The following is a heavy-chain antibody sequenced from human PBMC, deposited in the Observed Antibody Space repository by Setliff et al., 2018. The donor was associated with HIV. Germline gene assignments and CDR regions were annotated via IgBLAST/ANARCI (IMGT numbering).Heavy chain of an antibody. CDR1: GYTFTDYY. CDR3: ARGTLGRHFFDY. V-gene: IGHV1-2*06. CDR2: VDPEDGET. J-gene: IGHJ4*02. D-gene: IGHD7-27*01. Sequence: ASVKVSCKASGYTFTDYYMHWVKQAPGKGPEWMGRVDPEDGETKYAEKFQGRVTMTSDTSTSTADMELFRLTSDDTAMYYCARGTLGRHFFDYWGLGTLVTVSS.